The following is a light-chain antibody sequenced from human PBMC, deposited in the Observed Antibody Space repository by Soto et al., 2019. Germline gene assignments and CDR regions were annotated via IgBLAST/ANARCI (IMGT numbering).Light chain of an antibody. Sequence: EVVMTQSPATLSVSPGERATLSCRASQSVSSNFAWYQQKPGQAPRLLIYGASTRATGIPARFSGSGSGTEFTLTISSLQSEDFAVYYCQQYNNWPPVTFGQGTKLDIK. CDR1: QSVSSN. CDR2: GAS. J-gene: IGKJ2*01. CDR3: QQYNNWPPVT. V-gene: IGKV3-15*01.